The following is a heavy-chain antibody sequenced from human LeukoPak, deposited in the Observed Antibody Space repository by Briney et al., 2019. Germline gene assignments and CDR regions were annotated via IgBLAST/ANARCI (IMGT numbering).Heavy chain of an antibody. V-gene: IGHV7-4-1*02. J-gene: IGHJ6*03. CDR3: ARSGGSGSHYARYYYYYMDV. D-gene: IGHD3-10*01. CDR1: GYTFSNYA. CDR2: INTNAGNP. Sequence: GASVKVSCKASGYTFSNYAINWVRQAPGQGLEWMGWINTNAGNPTYVQGFTGRFVFSLDTSVSTAYLQISSLKAEDTAVYYCARSGGSGSHYARYYYYYMDVWGKGTTVTVSS.